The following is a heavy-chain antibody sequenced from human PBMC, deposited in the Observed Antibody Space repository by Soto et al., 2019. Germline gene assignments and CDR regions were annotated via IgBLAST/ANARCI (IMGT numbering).Heavy chain of an antibody. CDR1: GGSFSGYY. D-gene: IGHD4-17*01. V-gene: IGHV4-34*01. J-gene: IGHJ4*02. CDR2: INHSGST. Sequence: PSETLSLTCAVYGGSFSGYYWSWIRQPPGKGLEWIGEINHSGSTNYNPSLKSRVTISVYTSKNQFSLKLSSVTAADTAVYYCATHPPYGPLDHWGQGTLVTVSS. CDR3: ATHPPYGPLDH.